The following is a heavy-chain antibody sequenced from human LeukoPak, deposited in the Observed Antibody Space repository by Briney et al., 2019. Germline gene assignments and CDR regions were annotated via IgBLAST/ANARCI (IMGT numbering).Heavy chain of an antibody. Sequence: PGGSLRLSCAASGFTVSSNYMSWVRQAPGKGLGWVSDIYSGGSTYYADSVKGRFTISRHNSKNTLYLQMNSLRAEDTAVYYCARDAYYYGSGSDLGMDVWGQGTTVTVSS. D-gene: IGHD3-10*01. CDR1: GFTVSSNY. CDR3: ARDAYYYGSGSDLGMDV. CDR2: IYSGGST. J-gene: IGHJ6*02. V-gene: IGHV3-53*04.